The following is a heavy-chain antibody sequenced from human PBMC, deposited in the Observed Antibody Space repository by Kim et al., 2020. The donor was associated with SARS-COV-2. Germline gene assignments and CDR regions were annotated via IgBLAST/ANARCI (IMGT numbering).Heavy chain of an antibody. J-gene: IGHJ6*02. CDR3: ASGLQQQLKYYYYYYGMDV. D-gene: IGHD6-13*01. Sequence: GRFTISRDNSKNTLYLQMNSLRAEDTAVYYCASGLQQQLKYYYYYYGMDVWGQGTTVTVSS. V-gene: IGHV3-30*07.